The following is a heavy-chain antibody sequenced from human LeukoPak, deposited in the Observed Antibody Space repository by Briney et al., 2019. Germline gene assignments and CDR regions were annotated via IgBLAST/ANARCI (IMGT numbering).Heavy chain of an antibody. D-gene: IGHD2-2*01. J-gene: IGHJ4*02. Sequence: SETLSLTCTLSGGSIRSSHYYWGWIRHSPGKGLVRIGSFYYSGSTYYNPSLESRVTISVDTCKNQFSLKLSSVSAADTAVYYCARRRSGTDFDYWGQGTLVSVYS. CDR2: FYYSGST. CDR3: ARRRSGTDFDY. V-gene: IGHV4-39*01. CDR1: GGSIRSSHYY.